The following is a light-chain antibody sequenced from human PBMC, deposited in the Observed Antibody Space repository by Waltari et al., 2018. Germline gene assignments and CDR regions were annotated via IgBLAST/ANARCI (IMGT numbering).Light chain of an antibody. CDR1: QSVSSSY. Sequence: EIVLTQSPGTLSLSPGERATLSCRASQSVSSSYLAWYQQKPGQAPRLLIYGASSRATGIPDRFSGSGCGTDFTLTISRLGPEDFAVYYCQQYGSSPWTFGQGTKVEIK. CDR3: QQYGSSPWT. CDR2: GAS. V-gene: IGKV3-20*01. J-gene: IGKJ1*01.